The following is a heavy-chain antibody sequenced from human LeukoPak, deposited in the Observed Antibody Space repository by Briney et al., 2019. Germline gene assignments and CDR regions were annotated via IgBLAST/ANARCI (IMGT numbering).Heavy chain of an antibody. CDR2: IYDSETT. J-gene: IGHJ4*02. CDR3: ASRPADSTWYGVFDY. Sequence: SETLFLTCTVSGASMSNHYWSWIRQPPGEGLEWIGYIYDSETTNYNPSLKSRVTMSVDTSMNQFSLKLTSVTAADTALYYCASRPADSTWYGVFDYWSRGTLVAVSS. D-gene: IGHD6-13*01. CDR1: GASMSNHY. V-gene: IGHV4-59*11.